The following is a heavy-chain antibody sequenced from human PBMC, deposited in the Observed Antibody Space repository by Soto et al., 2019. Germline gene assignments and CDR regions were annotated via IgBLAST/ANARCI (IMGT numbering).Heavy chain of an antibody. CDR1: GFTLSRYS. D-gene: IGHD5-12*01. Sequence: GGSLRLSCAGSGFTLSRYSIHWVRQAPGKGLEWVTSISHDGTNIYYADSVKGRFTISRDDSKNTLYLQMNSLSAEDTAVYYCARYSGFDYFFDYWGQGILVTVSS. CDR2: ISHDGTNI. V-gene: IGHV3-30-3*01. J-gene: IGHJ4*02. CDR3: ARYSGFDYFFDY.